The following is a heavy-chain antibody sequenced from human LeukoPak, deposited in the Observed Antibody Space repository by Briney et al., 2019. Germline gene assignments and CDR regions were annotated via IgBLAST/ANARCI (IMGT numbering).Heavy chain of an antibody. D-gene: IGHD5-24*01. CDR3: AKDDPRWYYMDV. J-gene: IGHJ6*03. CDR2: IYSCGST. Sequence: GGSLRLSCAASGFTVSSNYMSWVRQAPGKGLEWVSVIYSCGSTYYADSVKGRFTISRDNSKNTLYLQMNSLRAEDTAVYYCAKDDPRWYYMDVWGKGTTVTVS. V-gene: IGHV3-66*01. CDR1: GFTVSSNY.